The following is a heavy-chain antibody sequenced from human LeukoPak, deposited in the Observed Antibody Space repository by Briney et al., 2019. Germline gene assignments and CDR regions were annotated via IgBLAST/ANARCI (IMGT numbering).Heavy chain of an antibody. D-gene: IGHD3-22*01. CDR2: IYHSGST. Sequence: SETLSLTCTVSGYSISSGYYWGWIRQPPGKGLEWIGSIYHSGSTYYNPSLKSRVTISVDTSKNQFSLKLSSVTAADTAVYYCARDLGELSGYSRKQNFDYWGQGTLVTVSS. CDR1: GYSISSGYY. CDR3: ARDLGELSGYSRKQNFDY. J-gene: IGHJ4*02. V-gene: IGHV4-38-2*02.